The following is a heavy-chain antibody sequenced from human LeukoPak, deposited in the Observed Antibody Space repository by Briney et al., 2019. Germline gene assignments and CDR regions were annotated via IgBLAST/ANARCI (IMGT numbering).Heavy chain of an antibody. CDR1: GFTFSSYS. Sequence: PGGSLRLSCAASGFTFSSYSMNWVRQAPGKGLEWVSSIDSSSSYIYYVDSVKGRFTISRDNAKNSLYLQMNSLRAEDTAVYYCARDDSTMVTPDAFDIWGQGTVVTVSS. V-gene: IGHV3-21*01. J-gene: IGHJ3*02. D-gene: IGHD4-23*01. CDR2: IDSSSSYI. CDR3: ARDDSTMVTPDAFDI.